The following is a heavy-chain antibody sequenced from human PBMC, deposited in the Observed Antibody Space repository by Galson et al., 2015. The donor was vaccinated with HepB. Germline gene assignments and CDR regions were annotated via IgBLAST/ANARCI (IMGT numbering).Heavy chain of an antibody. J-gene: IGHJ3*02. CDR3: TSPRGGYDAFHI. CDR1: GYTLTELS. Sequence: SVKVSCKVSGYTLTELSMHWVRQAPGKGLEWMGTFESEDGGPVYAQQFQGRVTMTQDTATDTAYMEPSGLRSEDTAVYYCTSPRGGYDAFHIWGQGTMVTVSS. CDR2: FESEDGGP. D-gene: IGHD3-22*01. V-gene: IGHV1-24*01.